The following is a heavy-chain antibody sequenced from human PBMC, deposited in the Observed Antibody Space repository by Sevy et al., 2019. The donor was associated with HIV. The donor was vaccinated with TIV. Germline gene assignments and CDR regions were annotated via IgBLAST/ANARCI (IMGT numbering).Heavy chain of an antibody. V-gene: IGHV3-72*01. D-gene: IGHD6-13*01. Sequence: GGSLRLSCVASGFTFSDHYMEWVRQAPGKGLEWVGRTRNKADGYTTEYAASVKGRFTISSDESKNSLYVKMNSLKAEDTAVYYCATHAGIAAAGRVFDYWGQGTLVTVSS. CDR1: GFTFSDHY. CDR2: TRNKADGYTT. CDR3: ATHAGIAAAGRVFDY. J-gene: IGHJ4*02.